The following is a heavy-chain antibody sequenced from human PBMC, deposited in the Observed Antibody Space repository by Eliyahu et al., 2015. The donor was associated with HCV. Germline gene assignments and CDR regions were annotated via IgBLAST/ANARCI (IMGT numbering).Heavy chain of an antibody. CDR2: YSGST. CDR3: ARHGIYYGSGSYYDFDY. V-gene: IGHV4-59*08. J-gene: IGHJ4*02. Sequence: YSGSTNYNPSLKSRVTISVDTSKNQFSLKLRSVTAADTAVYYCARHGIYYGSGSYYDFDYWGQGTLVTVSS. D-gene: IGHD3-10*01.